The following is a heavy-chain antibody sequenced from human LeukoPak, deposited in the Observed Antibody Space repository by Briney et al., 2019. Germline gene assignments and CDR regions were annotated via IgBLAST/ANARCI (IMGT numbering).Heavy chain of an antibody. CDR3: ARAVPTAAGGYYMDV. J-gene: IGHJ6*03. CDR2: ISTYNGNT. CDR1: GYSLTSYG. Sequence: ASVKVSCKASGYSLTSYGVSWVRPAPGQGLEWLGWISTYNGNTNYAQKFQGRVTMTTDASTSTVYMELRNLRSDDTAVYYCARAVPTAAGGYYMDVWGKGTTVTVSS. D-gene: IGHD2-2*01. V-gene: IGHV1-18*01.